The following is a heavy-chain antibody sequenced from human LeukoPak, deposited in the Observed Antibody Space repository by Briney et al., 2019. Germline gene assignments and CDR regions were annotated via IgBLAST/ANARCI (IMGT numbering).Heavy chain of an antibody. D-gene: IGHD1-1*01. V-gene: IGHV4-31*03. Sequence: PSETLSLTCTVSGGSISSGNYYWSWIRQHPGKGLEWIGYIHHSGSTYYNPSLKSRVIISVDTSKNQFSLKLNSVTAADTAVYYCARLTRRSGNYFENWGQGTLVTVSS. CDR1: GGSISSGNYY. J-gene: IGHJ4*02. CDR2: IHHSGST. CDR3: ARLTRRSGNYFEN.